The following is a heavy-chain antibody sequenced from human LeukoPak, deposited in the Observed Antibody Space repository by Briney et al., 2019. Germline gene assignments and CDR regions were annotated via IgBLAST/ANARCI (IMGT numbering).Heavy chain of an antibody. Sequence: PGGSLRLSCAASGFTFSSYGMYWVRQAPGKGLEWVAVIWYDGSNKYYADSVKGRFTISRDNSKNTLYLQMNSLRAEDTAVYYCAREGYSSSWYWEDYWGQGTLVTVSS. CDR3: AREGYSSSWYWEDY. CDR1: GFTFSSYG. V-gene: IGHV3-33*01. D-gene: IGHD6-13*01. CDR2: IWYDGSNK. J-gene: IGHJ4*02.